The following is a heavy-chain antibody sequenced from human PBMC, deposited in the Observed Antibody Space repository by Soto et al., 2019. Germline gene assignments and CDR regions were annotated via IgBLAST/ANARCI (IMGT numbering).Heavy chain of an antibody. J-gene: IGHJ3*02. CDR3: ARAPYSSGWFDAFDI. CDR1: GGSISSGGYY. V-gene: IGHV4-31*03. D-gene: IGHD6-19*01. CDR2: IYYSGST. Sequence: LSLTCTVSGGSISSGGYYWSWIRQHPGKGLEWIGYIYYSGSTYYNPSLKSRVTISVDTSKNQFSLKLSSVTAADTAVYYCARAPYSSGWFDAFDIWGQGTMVTVSS.